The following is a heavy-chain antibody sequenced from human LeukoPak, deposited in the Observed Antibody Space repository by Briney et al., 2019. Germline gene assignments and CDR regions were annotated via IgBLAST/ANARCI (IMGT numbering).Heavy chain of an antibody. CDR2: ISSGSSYI. CDR3: TRDSGRFRLDY. Sequence: GGSLRLSCAASGFTFSSYTMNWVRQAPGKGLEWVSIISSGSSYIHYADSVKGRFTISRDNAKNSLYLQMNSLRVEDTAVYYCTRDSGRFRLDYWGQGILVTVSS. D-gene: IGHD6-19*01. CDR1: GFTFSSYT. J-gene: IGHJ4*02. V-gene: IGHV3-21*01.